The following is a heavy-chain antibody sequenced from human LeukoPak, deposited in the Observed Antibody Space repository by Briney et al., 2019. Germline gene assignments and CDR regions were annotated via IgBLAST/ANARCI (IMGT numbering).Heavy chain of an antibody. Sequence: GGSLRLSCAASGFTFSGYGMHWVRQAPGKGLEWVAFIRYDGSNKYYADSVKGRFTISRDNSKNTLYLQMNSLRAEDTAVYYCAKEGIVWELLRYYYYYYMDVWGKGTTVTISS. J-gene: IGHJ6*03. V-gene: IGHV3-30*02. CDR2: IRYDGSNK. CDR1: GFTFSGYG. D-gene: IGHD1-26*01. CDR3: AKEGIVWELLRYYYYYYMDV.